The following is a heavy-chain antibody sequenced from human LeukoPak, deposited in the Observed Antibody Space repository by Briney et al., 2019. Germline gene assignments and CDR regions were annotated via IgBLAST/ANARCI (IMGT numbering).Heavy chain of an antibody. D-gene: IGHD3-22*01. CDR2: IYYSGGT. J-gene: IGHJ6*03. V-gene: IGHV4-59*01. CDR1: GGSISSYY. Sequence: SETLSLTCTVSGGSISSYYWSWIRQPPGKGLEWIGYIYYSGGTNYNPSLKSRVTISVDTSKNQFSLKLTSVTAADTAVYYCARSSEGRYYYDSSGYSYYYYYMDVWDKGTTVTISS. CDR3: ARSSEGRYYYDSSGYSYYYYYMDV.